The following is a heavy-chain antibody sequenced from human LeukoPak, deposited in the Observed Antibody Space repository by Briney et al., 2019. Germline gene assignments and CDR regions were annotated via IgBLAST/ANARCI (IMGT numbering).Heavy chain of an antibody. J-gene: IGHJ4*02. D-gene: IGHD6-13*01. V-gene: IGHV3-30*02. CDR2: IQNDGSDK. Sequence: PGGSLRLSCAASGINFRSSGMHWVRQAPGKGLEWVTFIQNDGSDKYYAAFVEGRFTISRDNSKNTVYLHMASLRADDTALYYCAREGGRAVPGRFDQWGQGTLVTVSS. CDR1: GINFRSSG. CDR3: AREGGRAVPGRFDQ.